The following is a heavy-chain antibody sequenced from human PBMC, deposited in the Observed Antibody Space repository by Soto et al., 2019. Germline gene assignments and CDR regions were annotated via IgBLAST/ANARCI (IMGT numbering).Heavy chain of an antibody. D-gene: IGHD5-18*01. CDR3: ARGHRPQGYSYGNNWFDP. CDR1: GGSFSGYY. Sequence: SETLSLTCAVYGGSFSGYYWSWIRQPPGKGLEWIGEINHSGSTNYNPSLKSRVTISVDTSRNQFSLKLSSVTAADTAVYYCARGHRPQGYSYGNNWFDPWGQGTLVTVSS. CDR2: INHSGST. J-gene: IGHJ5*02. V-gene: IGHV4-34*01.